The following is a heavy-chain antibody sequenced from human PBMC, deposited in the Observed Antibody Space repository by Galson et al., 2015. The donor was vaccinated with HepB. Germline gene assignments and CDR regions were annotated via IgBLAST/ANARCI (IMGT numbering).Heavy chain of an antibody. D-gene: IGHD2-2*01. Sequence: SLRLSCAASEFTFSNYAMSWVRQAPGKGLEWVSSISDSGGSTYYADSVKGRFTISRDNSKNTLYLQMNSLRVEDAAVYYCARCSSTSCYPIYYYPLDVWGQGTTVTVSS. J-gene: IGHJ6*02. CDR2: ISDSGGST. V-gene: IGHV3-23*01. CDR3: ARCSSTSCYPIYYYPLDV. CDR1: EFTFSNYA.